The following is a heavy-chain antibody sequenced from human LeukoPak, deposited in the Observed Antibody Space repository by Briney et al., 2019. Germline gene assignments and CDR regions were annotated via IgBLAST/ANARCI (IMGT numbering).Heavy chain of an antibody. J-gene: IGHJ5*02. CDR1: GGTFSNYA. CDR3: ARDGRGGRENWFDP. Sequence: SVTVSCKASGGTFSNYAFSWVRQAPGQGLEWMGRILPKFGTTNSAQKFQDRVRITADKYTNTVYMELSSLRSGDTAVYYCARDGRGGRENWFDPWGQGTLVTVSS. V-gene: IGHV1-69*06. D-gene: IGHD2-15*01. CDR2: ILPKFGTT.